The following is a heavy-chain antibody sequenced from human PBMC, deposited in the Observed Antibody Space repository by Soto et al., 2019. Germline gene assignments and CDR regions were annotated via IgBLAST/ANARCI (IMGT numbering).Heavy chain of an antibody. Sequence: QVQLVQSGAEVKKPGSSVKVSCKASGGTFSSYTISWVRQAPGQGLEWMGRIIPILGIANYAQKFQGRVTITADKSTSTAYMELSSLRSEDTAVYYCARGVERRFTMIPGALDVWGQGTTVTVSS. J-gene: IGHJ6*02. CDR2: IIPILGIA. CDR3: ARGVERRFTMIPGALDV. CDR1: GGTFSSYT. D-gene: IGHD3-22*01. V-gene: IGHV1-69*02.